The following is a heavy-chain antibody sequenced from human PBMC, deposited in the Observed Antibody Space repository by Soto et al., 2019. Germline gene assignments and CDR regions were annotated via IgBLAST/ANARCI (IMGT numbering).Heavy chain of an antibody. Sequence: EVQLVESGGGLIQPGGSLRLSCVASVFSVSNNYMSWVRQAPGKGLEWVSVIYSDGSTYYADSVKGRFTISRDNSRNTVYLQKNSLRAEDTAVYYCARGGGVAVRPHYYYYGMDVWGQGTTVTVSS. J-gene: IGHJ6*02. CDR1: VFSVSNNY. CDR3: ARGGGVAVRPHYYYYGMDV. CDR2: IYSDGST. D-gene: IGHD6-6*01. V-gene: IGHV3-53*01.